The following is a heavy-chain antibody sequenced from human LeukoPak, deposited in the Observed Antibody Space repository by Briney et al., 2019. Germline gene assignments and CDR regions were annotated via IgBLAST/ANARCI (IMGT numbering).Heavy chain of an antibody. D-gene: IGHD3-9*01. V-gene: IGHV4-59*08. Sequence: SETLSLTCTVSGGSISSYYWSWIRQPPGKGLEWIGYIYYSGSTNYNPSLKSRVTISVDTSKNQFSLKLSSVTAADTAMFYCALLVSPGWFDPWGHGTLVTVSS. CDR1: GGSISSYY. J-gene: IGHJ5*02. CDR3: ALLVSPGWFDP. CDR2: IYYSGST.